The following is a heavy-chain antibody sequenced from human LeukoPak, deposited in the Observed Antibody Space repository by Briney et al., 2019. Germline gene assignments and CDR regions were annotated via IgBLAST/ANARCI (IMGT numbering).Heavy chain of an antibody. Sequence: GGSLRLSCAASGFTVCSNYMSWVRQAPGKGLEWVSVIYSGGSTYYADSVKGRFTISRDNSKNTLYLQMNSLRAEDTAVYYCARNYDILTGYSQFDPWGQGTLVTVSS. J-gene: IGHJ5*02. D-gene: IGHD3-9*01. CDR1: GFTVCSNY. V-gene: IGHV3-66*02. CDR2: IYSGGST. CDR3: ARNYDILTGYSQFDP.